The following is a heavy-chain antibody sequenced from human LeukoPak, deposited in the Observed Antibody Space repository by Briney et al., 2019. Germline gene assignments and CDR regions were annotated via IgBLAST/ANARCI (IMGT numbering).Heavy chain of an antibody. CDR3: ARGPIVATLFDY. D-gene: IGHD5-12*01. V-gene: IGHV4-59*08. CDR2: IYYSGST. CDR1: GGSISSYY. Sequence: SETLSLTCTVSGGSISSYYWSWIRQPPGKGLEWIGYIYYSGSTNYNPSLKSRVTISVDTSKNQFSLKLSSVTAADTAVYYCARGPIVATLFDYWGRGTLVTVSS. J-gene: IGHJ4*02.